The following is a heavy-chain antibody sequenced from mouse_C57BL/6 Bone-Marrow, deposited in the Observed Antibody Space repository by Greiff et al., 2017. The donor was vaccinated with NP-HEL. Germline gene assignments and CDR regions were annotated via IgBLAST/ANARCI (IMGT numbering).Heavy chain of an antibody. CDR3: AREGIYDGYYVAY. CDR2: IYPRSGNT. V-gene: IGHV1-81*01. J-gene: IGHJ3*01. CDR1: GYTFTSYG. D-gene: IGHD2-3*01. Sequence: VQLQQSGAELARPGASVKLSCKASGYTFTSYGISWVKQRTGQGLEWIGEIYPRSGNTYYNEKFKGKATLTADKSSSTAYMELCSLTSEDSAVYFCAREGIYDGYYVAYWGQGTLVTVSA.